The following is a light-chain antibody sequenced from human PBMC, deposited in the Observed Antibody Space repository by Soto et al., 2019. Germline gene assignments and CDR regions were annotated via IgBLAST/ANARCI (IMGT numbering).Light chain of an antibody. V-gene: IGKV3D-15*01. CDR2: AAS. J-gene: IGKJ1*01. CDR3: QQYNNWWT. Sequence: EIVMTQSPDTLSVSPWEIATLSCRASETVRSNLAWYQQKPGQAPRLLIYAASTRATGIPARFIGNGSGTEFTLTISSLQSEDFAVYYCQQYNNWWTFGQGTKVDIK. CDR1: ETVRSN.